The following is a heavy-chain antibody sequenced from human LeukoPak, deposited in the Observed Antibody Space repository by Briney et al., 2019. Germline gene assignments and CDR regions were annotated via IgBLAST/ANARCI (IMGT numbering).Heavy chain of an antibody. D-gene: IGHD3-22*01. CDR2: INGGSGNT. Sequence: EASVKVSCKASGYTFTSYYMHWLRQAPGQRLDWMGWINGGSGNTKYSPEFQGRVTITRDTSASTGYMELSSLRSEDTAVYYCANPRYDSSGYYYVDWGQGTLVTVSS. J-gene: IGHJ4*02. V-gene: IGHV1-3*01. CDR3: ANPRYDSSGYYYVD. CDR1: GYTFTSYY.